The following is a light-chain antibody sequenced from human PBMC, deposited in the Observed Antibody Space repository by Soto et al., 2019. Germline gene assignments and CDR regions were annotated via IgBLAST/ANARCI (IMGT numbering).Light chain of an antibody. J-gene: IGKJ4*01. Sequence: IQMTQSPSTLSASVVDRVTITCRASQCISSWLAWYQQKPGTAPNLLIFAASTLQSGVPSRFSGSGSGTDFTLTIRSLQPEDFATYYCQKSYTAPLNFGGGTKVDIK. V-gene: IGKV1-39*01. CDR3: QKSYTAPLN. CDR2: AAS. CDR1: QCISSW.